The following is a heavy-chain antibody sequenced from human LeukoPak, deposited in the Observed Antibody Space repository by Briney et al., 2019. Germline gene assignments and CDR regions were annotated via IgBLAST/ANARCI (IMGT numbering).Heavy chain of an antibody. CDR1: GYTFTSYG. V-gene: IGHV1-18*01. CDR3: ARRGYCSGGSCYYESIDY. D-gene: IGHD2-15*01. Sequence: ASVKVSCKASGYTFTSYGISWVRQASGQGLEWMGWISAYNGNTNYAQKLQGRVTMTTDTSTSTAYMELRSLRSDDTAVYYCARRGYCSGGSCYYESIDYWGQGTLVTVSS. CDR2: ISAYNGNT. J-gene: IGHJ4*02.